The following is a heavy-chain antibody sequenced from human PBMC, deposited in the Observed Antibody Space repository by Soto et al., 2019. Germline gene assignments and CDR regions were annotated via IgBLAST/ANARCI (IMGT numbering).Heavy chain of an antibody. Sequence: QVQLVQSVAEVNNPGASVKVSCKASGYTFTSYDINWVRQATGQGLEWMGWMNPNSGNTGYAQKFQGRVTMTRNTSISTAYMDLSSLRSEDTAVYYCAREKTSYGMDVWGQGTTVTVSS. CDR3: AREKTSYGMDV. CDR1: GYTFTSYD. J-gene: IGHJ6*02. V-gene: IGHV1-8*01. CDR2: MNPNSGNT.